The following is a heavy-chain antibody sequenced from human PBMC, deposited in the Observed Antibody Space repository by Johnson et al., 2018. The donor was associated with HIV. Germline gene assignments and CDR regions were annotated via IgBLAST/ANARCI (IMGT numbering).Heavy chain of an antibody. V-gene: IGHV3-7*05. J-gene: IGHJ3*02. CDR3: ARVRTAAGFDAFDI. D-gene: IGHD6-13*01. Sequence: EQLVESGGGLVKPGGSLRLSCAASGFTFSDYYMSWVRQAPGKGLEWVANIKQDGSEKYYVASVKGRFTISRDNAKNSLYLQMNSLRAEDTALYYCARVRTAAGFDAFDIWGQGTMVTVSS. CDR2: IKQDGSEK. CDR1: GFTFSDYY.